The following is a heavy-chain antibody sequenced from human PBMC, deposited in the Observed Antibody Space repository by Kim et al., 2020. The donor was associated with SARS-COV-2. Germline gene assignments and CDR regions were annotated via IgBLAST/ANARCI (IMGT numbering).Heavy chain of an antibody. V-gene: IGHV3-7*03. CDR3: SRFDV. J-gene: IGHJ6*02. Sequence: KEDGSEKYYVGSVKRRFTISRDNAENSLYLEMESLRVEDTAVYYCSRFDVWGQGTTVTVSS. CDR2: KEDGSEK.